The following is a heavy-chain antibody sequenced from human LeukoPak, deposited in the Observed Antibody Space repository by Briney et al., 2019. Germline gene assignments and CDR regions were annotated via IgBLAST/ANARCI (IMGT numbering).Heavy chain of an antibody. J-gene: IGHJ4*02. CDR3: ARFRGNDYGAFDY. CDR2: IYHSGST. D-gene: IGHD4-17*01. CDR1: GGSISSGGYS. V-gene: IGHV4-30-2*01. Sequence: PSETLSLTCAVSGGSISSGGYSWSWIRQPPGKGLEWIGYIYHSGSTYYNPSLKSRVTISVDRSKNQFSLKLSSVTAADTAVYYCARFRGNDYGAFDYWGQGTLVTVSS.